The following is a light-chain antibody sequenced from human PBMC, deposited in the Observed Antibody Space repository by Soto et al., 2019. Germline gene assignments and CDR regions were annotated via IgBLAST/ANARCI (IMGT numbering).Light chain of an antibody. J-gene: IGKJ1*01. Sequence: DIQMTQSPSSLSASVGDRVTITCRASQGIRNDLLGWYQQKPGKAPKCLIYVVSSLQSGVPPRFSGSGSGTEFTLTISSLQPEDFATYYCLQHDTYPLTFGQGTKVEIK. CDR3: LQHDTYPLT. V-gene: IGKV1-17*01. CDR1: QGIRND. CDR2: VVS.